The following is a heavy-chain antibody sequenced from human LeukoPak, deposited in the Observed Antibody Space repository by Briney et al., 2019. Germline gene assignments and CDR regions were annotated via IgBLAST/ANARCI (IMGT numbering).Heavy chain of an antibody. J-gene: IGHJ4*02. CDR2: IYYSGST. CDR3: ATSRSSTFDY. Sequence: TLSLTCTVSGGSISSGGYYWSWIRQHPGKGQEWIGYIYYSGSTYYNPSLKSRVTISVDTSKNQFSLKLSSVTAADTAVYYCATSRSSTFDYWGQGTLVTVSS. V-gene: IGHV4-31*03. CDR1: GGSISSGGYY.